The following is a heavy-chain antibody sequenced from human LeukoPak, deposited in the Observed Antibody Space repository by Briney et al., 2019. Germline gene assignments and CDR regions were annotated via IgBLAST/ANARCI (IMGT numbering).Heavy chain of an antibody. CDR2: ISYDGSNK. CDR3: AKDGPRVLRYFDWLLVGYGMDV. CDR1: GFTFSNFA. J-gene: IGHJ6*02. D-gene: IGHD3-9*01. Sequence: GGSLRLSCAASGFTFSNFAMHWVRQAPGKGLEWVAVISYDGSNKYYADSVKGRFTISRDNSKNTLYLQMNSLRAEDTAVYYCAKDGPRVLRYFDWLLVGYGMDVWGQGTTVTVSS. V-gene: IGHV3-30-3*01.